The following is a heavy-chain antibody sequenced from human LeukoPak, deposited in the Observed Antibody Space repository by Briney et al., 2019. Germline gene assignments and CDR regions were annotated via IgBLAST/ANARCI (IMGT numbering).Heavy chain of an antibody. D-gene: IGHD6-19*01. CDR3: ARATGLRIAVADFDY. J-gene: IGHJ4*02. CDR1: GFTFSSYW. CDR2: VNSDGSST. Sequence: GGSQRLSCAASGFTFSSYWMHWVRHAPGKGLVWVLRVNSDGSSTSYADSVKGRFTISRDNAKNTLYLQMNSLRAEDTAVYYCARATGLRIAVADFDYWGQGTLVTVSS. V-gene: IGHV3-74*01.